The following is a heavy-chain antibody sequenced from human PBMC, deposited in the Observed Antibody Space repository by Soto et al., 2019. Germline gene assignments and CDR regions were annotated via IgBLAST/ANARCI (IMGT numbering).Heavy chain of an antibody. CDR2: IKQDGSEK. CDR3: ARAQITMVRGVIIITYFDY. Sequence: GSLRLSCAASGFTFINYWMSWDRQAPGKGLQWVANIKQDGSEKDYVDPLKGRFTISRENAKNSLYLQMNSLRAGDTAVYYCARAQITMVRGVIIITYFDYWGQGTLVTVSS. J-gene: IGHJ4*02. D-gene: IGHD3-10*01. V-gene: IGHV3-7*02. CDR1: GFTFINYW.